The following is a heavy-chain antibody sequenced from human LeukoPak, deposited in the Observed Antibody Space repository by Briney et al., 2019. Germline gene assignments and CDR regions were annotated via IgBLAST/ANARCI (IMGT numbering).Heavy chain of an antibody. D-gene: IGHD2-21*02. Sequence: GGSLRLSCAASGFTFSSYGMSWVRQAPGKGLEWVSAISGSGGSTYYADSVKGRFTISRDNSKNTLYLQMNSLRAEDTAVYYCARLTVTAISYYMDVWGKGTTVTISS. V-gene: IGHV3-23*01. CDR2: ISGSGGST. CDR1: GFTFSSYG. CDR3: ARLTVTAISYYMDV. J-gene: IGHJ6*03.